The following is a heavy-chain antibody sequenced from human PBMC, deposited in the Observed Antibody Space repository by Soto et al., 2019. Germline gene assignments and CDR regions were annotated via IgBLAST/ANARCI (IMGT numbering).Heavy chain of an antibody. Sequence: VHLVESGGGVVQPGRSLRLSCAASEFTFSIYAMHWVRQAPGKGLEWVAVISYDGNTQYYADSMKGRFTISRDNSKNTLYLQLNGLRAEDTAVYYCARSDSSRYMDVWGQGTTVTVSS. J-gene: IGHJ6*02. V-gene: IGHV3-30-3*01. D-gene: IGHD3-22*01. CDR3: ARSDSSRYMDV. CDR1: EFTFSIYA. CDR2: ISYDGNTQ.